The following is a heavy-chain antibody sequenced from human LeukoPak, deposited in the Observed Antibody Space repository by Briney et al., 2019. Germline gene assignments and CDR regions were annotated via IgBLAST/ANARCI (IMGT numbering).Heavy chain of an antibody. CDR1: GYTFTGYY. V-gene: IGHV1-2*02. CDR3: ATTDPVLRYFDWLSREYYYYTDV. J-gene: IGHJ6*03. D-gene: IGHD3-9*01. Sequence: ASVKVSCKASGYTFTGYYMHWVRQAPGQGLEWMGWINPNSGGTNYAQKFQGRVTMTRDTSISTAYMELSRLRSDDTAVYYCATTDPVLRYFDWLSREYYYYTDVWGKGTTVTVSS. CDR2: INPNSGGT.